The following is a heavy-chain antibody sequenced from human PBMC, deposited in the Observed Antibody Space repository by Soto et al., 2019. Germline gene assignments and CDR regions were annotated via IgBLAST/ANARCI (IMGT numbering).Heavy chain of an antibody. D-gene: IGHD2-21*01. V-gene: IGHV2-5*02. CDR3: VQSRCGGDCLQSYSSHSYYGLDV. CDR1: GFSLSTTGVG. CDR2: IYWDDDK. J-gene: IGHJ6*02. Sequence: QITLKESGPTLVKPTQTLTLTCTFSGFSLSTTGVGVGWIRQPPGKALEWLALIYWDDDKRYNPSLKSRLTITKDTSKNHVVLTMTNRDPVDTATYYCVQSRCGGDCLQSYSSHSYYGLDVWGQGTTVTVSS.